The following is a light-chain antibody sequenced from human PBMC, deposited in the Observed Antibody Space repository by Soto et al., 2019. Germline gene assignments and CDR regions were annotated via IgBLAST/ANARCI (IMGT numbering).Light chain of an antibody. CDR1: SSNIGTNS. J-gene: IGLJ2*01. Sequence: QSVLTQPPSASGTPGQRATISCSGSSSNIGTNSVNWYQQLPGTAPQILIYRNNQRPSGVPDRFSVSKSGTSASLAISGLQSEDEADYYCAAWDDSLKVLLFGGGTQLTVL. V-gene: IGLV1-44*01. CDR3: AAWDDSLKVLL. CDR2: RNN.